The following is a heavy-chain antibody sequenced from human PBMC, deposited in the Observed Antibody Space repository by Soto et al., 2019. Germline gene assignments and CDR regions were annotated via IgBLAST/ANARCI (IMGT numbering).Heavy chain of an antibody. J-gene: IGHJ5*02. CDR1: GYTFTGYY. D-gene: IGHD2-8*01. CDR2: INPNSGGT. V-gene: IGHV1-2*04. Sequence: ASVKVSCKASGYTFTGYYMHWVRQAPGQGLEWMGWINPNSGGTNYAQKFQGWVTMTRDTSISTAYMELSRLRSDDTAVYYCARDDVYCTNGVCYSCFDPWGQGTLVTVSS. CDR3: ARDDVYCTNGVCYSCFDP.